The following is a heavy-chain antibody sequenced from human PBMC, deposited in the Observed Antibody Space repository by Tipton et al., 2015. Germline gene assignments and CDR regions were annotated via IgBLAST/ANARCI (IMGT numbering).Heavy chain of an antibody. CDR2: IYYSGST. Sequence: LVKPTETLSLTCTVSGGSISSSSYYWGWIRQPPGKGLEWIGSIYYSGSTYYNPSLKSRVTISVDTSKNQFSLKLSSVTAADTAVYYCARHLYYYYYGMDVWGQGTTVTVSS. CDR1: GGSISSSSYY. V-gene: IGHV4-39*01. CDR3: ARHLYYYYYGMDV. J-gene: IGHJ6*02.